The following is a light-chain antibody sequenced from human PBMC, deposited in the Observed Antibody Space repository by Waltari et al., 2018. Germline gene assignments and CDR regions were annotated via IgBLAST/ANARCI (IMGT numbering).Light chain of an antibody. V-gene: IGLV7-43*01. CDR3: LLYYGALDWI. CDR1: TGEVTSGFY. J-gene: IGLJ2*01. CDR2: SIN. Sequence: QTVVTQEPSVPVSPGGTVTLTCASSTGEVTSGFYPNWFQQKPGQAPRALIYSINQRHSWTPARFSGSLLGGKAALTLSGVQPEDEAVYYCLLYYGALDWIFGGGTNLTVL.